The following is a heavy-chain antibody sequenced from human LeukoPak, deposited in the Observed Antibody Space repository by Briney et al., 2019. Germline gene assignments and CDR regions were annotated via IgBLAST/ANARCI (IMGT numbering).Heavy chain of an antibody. CDR2: VSWKSGTI. CDR1: GFTLDDYA. CDR3: AKDLYTYDLQYFHL. Sequence: PGRSLRLSCAASGFTLDDYAMHWVRQAPGRGLEWVSGVSWKSGTIAYADSVKGRFIISRDNAKNSLYLQMNSLRPEDTALYYCAKDLYTYDLQYFHLWGQGTLVIVSS. V-gene: IGHV3-9*01. D-gene: IGHD2-2*02. J-gene: IGHJ1*01.